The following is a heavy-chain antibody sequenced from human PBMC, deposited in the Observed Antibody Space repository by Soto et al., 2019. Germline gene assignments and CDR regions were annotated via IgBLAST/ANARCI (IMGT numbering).Heavy chain of an antibody. J-gene: IGHJ4*02. CDR2: IYHSGST. V-gene: IGHV4-30-2*01. D-gene: IGHD4-4*01. Sequence: QLQLQESGSGLVKPSQTLSLTCAVSGGSISSGGYSWSWIRQPPGKGLEWIGYIYHSGSTYYNPSPXSXLTISVDRSKNQFSLKLSSVTAADTAVYYCARGMTTVTTLDYWGQGTLVTVSS. CDR1: GGSISSGGYS. CDR3: ARGMTTVTTLDY.